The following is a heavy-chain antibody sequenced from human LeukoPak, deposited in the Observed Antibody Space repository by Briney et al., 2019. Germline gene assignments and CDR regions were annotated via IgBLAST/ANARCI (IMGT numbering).Heavy chain of an antibody. CDR1: GGSISSSSYY. Sequence: PSETLSLTCTVSGGSISSSSYYWGWIRQPPGKGLEWIGSIYYSGSTYYNPSLKSRVTISVDTSKNQFSLKLSSVTAADTAVYYCARGTIHYGSGSYYNDPPNPFDYWGQGTLVTVSS. CDR2: IYYSGST. CDR3: ARGTIHYGSGSYYNDPPNPFDY. V-gene: IGHV4-39*01. J-gene: IGHJ4*02. D-gene: IGHD3-10*01.